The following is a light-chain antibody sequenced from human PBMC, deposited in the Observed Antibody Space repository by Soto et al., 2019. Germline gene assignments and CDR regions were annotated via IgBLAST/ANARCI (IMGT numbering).Light chain of an antibody. CDR2: AAS. V-gene: IGKV3-20*01. CDR3: QQYGGSPPLT. J-gene: IGKJ4*01. CDR1: QSVSSSY. Sequence: EIVLTQSPGTLSLSPGETATLSCRASQSVSSSYLAWYQQKPGQAPRLLIYAASSRATAIPDRFSGSGSGTDFTLTISRLEPEDFAVYYCQQYGGSPPLTFGGGTKVELK.